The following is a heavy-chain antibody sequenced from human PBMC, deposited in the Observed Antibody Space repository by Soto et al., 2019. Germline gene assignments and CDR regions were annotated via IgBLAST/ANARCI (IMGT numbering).Heavy chain of an antibody. D-gene: IGHD2-15*01. J-gene: IGHJ5*02. Sequence: QLQLQESGPGLVKPSETLSLTCTVSSGSISSTIYSWDWIRQPPGKGLEWIGSIFYSGSTYYNPSLKVLVTISVDTSKNQFSLPLTSVTAADTAVYYCARQCRGVTCHWFVPWGQGTLVTVSS. CDR3: ARQCRGVTCHWFVP. V-gene: IGHV4-39*01. CDR2: IFYSGST. CDR1: SGSISSTIYS.